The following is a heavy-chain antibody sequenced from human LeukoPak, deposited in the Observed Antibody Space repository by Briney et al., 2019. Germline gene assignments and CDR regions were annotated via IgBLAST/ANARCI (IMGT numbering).Heavy chain of an antibody. Sequence: SGGSLRLSCAASGLTFSNYWMHWVRQAPGKGLVWISRINPDGSHTSYADSVKGRFTISRDNAKNTLYLQMNSLRAEDAAVYFCTRDSYISNVYYGMDVWGQWATVTVSS. CDR3: TRDSYISNVYYGMDV. J-gene: IGHJ6*02. V-gene: IGHV3-74*01. D-gene: IGHD1-26*01. CDR1: GLTFSNYW. CDR2: INPDGSHT.